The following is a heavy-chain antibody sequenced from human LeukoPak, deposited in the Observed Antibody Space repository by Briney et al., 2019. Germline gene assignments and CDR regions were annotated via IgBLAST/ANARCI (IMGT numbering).Heavy chain of an antibody. V-gene: IGHV3-23*01. CDR1: GFTFSSYA. J-gene: IGHJ6*03. CDR2: IGGSGSTT. D-gene: IGHD2/OR15-2a*01. Sequence: GGSLRLSCAASGFTFSSYAMSWVRQAPGKGLEWVSAIGGSGSTTYYADSVKGQFTISRDNSKNTLYLQMNSLRAEDTAVYYCAKDFFSMDVWGKGTTVTVSS. CDR3: AKDFFSMDV.